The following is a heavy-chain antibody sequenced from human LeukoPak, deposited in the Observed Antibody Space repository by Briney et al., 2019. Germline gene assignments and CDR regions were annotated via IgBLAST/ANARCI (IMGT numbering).Heavy chain of an antibody. V-gene: IGHV4-34*01. CDR3: ARGPYDILTGYYSYYYYIDV. Sequence: SETLSLTCAVYGGSFSGYYWSWIRQPPGKGLEWIGEINHSGSTNYNPSPKSRVTISVDTSKNHFSLKLSSVTAADTAGYYCARGPYDILTGYYSYYYYIDVWGKGTTVTVSS. J-gene: IGHJ6*03. CDR1: GGSFSGYY. D-gene: IGHD3-9*01. CDR2: INHSGST.